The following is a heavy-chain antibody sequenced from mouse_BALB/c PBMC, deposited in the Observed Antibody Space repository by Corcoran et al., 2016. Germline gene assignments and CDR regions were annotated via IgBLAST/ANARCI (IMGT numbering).Heavy chain of an antibody. V-gene: IGHV14-1*02. CDR2: IDPENGNT. CDR3: HITTVVEAY. D-gene: IGHD1-1*01. J-gene: IGHJ3*01. Sequence: EVQLQQSGAELMRPGALVKLSCKASGFNIKDYYMHWVKQRPEQGLEWIGWIDPENGNTIYDPKFQGKASITADTSSNTAYLQLSSLTSEDTAVYYCHITTVVEAYWGQGTLVTVSA. CDR1: GFNIKDYY.